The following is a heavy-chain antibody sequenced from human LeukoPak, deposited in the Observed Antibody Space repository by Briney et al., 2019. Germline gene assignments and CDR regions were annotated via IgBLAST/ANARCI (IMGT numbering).Heavy chain of an antibody. J-gene: IGHJ5*02. CDR1: GFNFRSYA. Sequence: GGSLRLSCAASGFNFRSYALHWVRQAPGKGLEWVAAISSDGSNRHYVGSVKGRFTISRDDSKNTVHLQMNSLRAEDTAVYYCVSDRIDDSDRWGQGTLVTVSS. D-gene: IGHD2-15*01. CDR2: ISSDGSNR. CDR3: VSDRIDDSDR. V-gene: IGHV3-30*04.